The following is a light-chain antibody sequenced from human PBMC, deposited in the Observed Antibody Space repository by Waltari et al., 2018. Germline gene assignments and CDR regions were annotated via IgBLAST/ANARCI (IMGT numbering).Light chain of an antibody. V-gene: IGLV8-61*01. CDR1: SGSVSADHY. Sequence: QTVVTQEPSFSVSPGGTVTLTCALSSGSVSADHYTHWYQQTPGQAPRTLIYNTNLRSSGVPDRFSGSIIGNKAALTITGAQADDESDYYCLLYVASGVWVFGGGTKLTVL. J-gene: IGLJ3*02. CDR3: LLYVASGVWV. CDR2: NTN.